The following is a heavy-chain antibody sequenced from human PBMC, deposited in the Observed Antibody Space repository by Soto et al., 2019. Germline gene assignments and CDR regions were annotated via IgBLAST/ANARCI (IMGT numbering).Heavy chain of an antibody. CDR3: ARDQGYYDSGGYYFP. V-gene: IGHV1-3*01. CDR1: GYTFTSFA. CDR2: INAGNGNT. Sequence: ASVKVSCKASGYTFTSFAMNWVRQAPGQGLEWMGWINAGNGNTKYSQKFQGRVTITRDTSASTAHMELSSLRSEDTAVYYCARDQGYYDSGGYYFPWGQGTLVTVSS. D-gene: IGHD3-22*01. J-gene: IGHJ5*02.